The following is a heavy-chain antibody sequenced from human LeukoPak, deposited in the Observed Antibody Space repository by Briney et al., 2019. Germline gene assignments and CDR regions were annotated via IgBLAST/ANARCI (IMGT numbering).Heavy chain of an antibody. CDR1: GFTFSSYA. V-gene: IGHV3-23*01. CDR3: AKGGRYCSSTSCWTWYDY. CDR2: ISGSGGST. Sequence: GGSLRLSCAASGFTFSSYAMSWVRQAPGKGLEWVSAISGSGGSTYYADSVKGRFTISRDNSKNTLYLQMNSLRAEDTAVYYCAKGGRYCSSTSCWTWYDYWGQGTLVTVSS. D-gene: IGHD2-2*01. J-gene: IGHJ4*02.